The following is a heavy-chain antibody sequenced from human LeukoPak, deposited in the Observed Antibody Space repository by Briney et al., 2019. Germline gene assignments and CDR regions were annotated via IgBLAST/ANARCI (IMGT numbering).Heavy chain of an antibody. J-gene: IGHJ5*02. V-gene: IGHV4-4*02. CDR3: ARAMTTKDWFDP. Sequence: SETLSLTCAVSGGSISSSNWWSWVRQPPGKGLEWIGEIYHSGSTNYNPSLKSRVTISVDKSKNQFSLKLSFVTAADTAVYYCARAMTTKDWFDPWGQGTLVTVSS. CDR1: GGSISSSNW. D-gene: IGHD4-17*01. CDR2: IYHSGST.